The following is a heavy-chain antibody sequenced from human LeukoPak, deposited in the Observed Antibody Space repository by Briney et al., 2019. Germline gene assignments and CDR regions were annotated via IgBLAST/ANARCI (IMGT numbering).Heavy chain of an antibody. CDR3: AREVGATKGFDY. J-gene: IGHJ4*02. D-gene: IGHD1-26*01. CDR1: GLTFNSYW. Sequence: SGGYLRLSCAASGLTFNSYWMHWVRQAPGKGLVWVSRINSDGSSTSYADSVKGRFTISRDNAKNTLYLQMNSLRAEDTAVYYCAREVGATKGFDYWGQGTLVTVSS. V-gene: IGHV3-74*01. CDR2: INSDGSST.